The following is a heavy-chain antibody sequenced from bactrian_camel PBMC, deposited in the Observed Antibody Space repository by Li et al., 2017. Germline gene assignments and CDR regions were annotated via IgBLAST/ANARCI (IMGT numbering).Heavy chain of an antibody. V-gene: IGHV3S53*01. J-gene: IGHJ4*01. CDR2: VDSDGIT. D-gene: IGHD4*01. CDR1: GDSSTLC. Sequence: HVQLVESGGGSVQSGGSLRLSCRASGDSSTLCMGWFRQTPGNEREEVATVDSDGITSYRESVKGRFTISKDNAKNTLYLQMNALKPEDTAMYYCAADVPIATGGEYNYWGQGTQVTVS. CDR3: AADVPIATGGEYNY.